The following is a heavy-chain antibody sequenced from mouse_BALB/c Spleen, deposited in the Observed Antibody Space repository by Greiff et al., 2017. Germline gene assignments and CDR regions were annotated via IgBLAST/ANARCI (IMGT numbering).Heavy chain of an antibody. CDR3: AREKVRRYFDV. D-gene: IGHD2-14*01. J-gene: IGHJ1*01. V-gene: IGHV5-6-3*01. CDR1: GFTFSSYG. Sequence: DVKLVESGGGLVQPGGSLKLSCAASGFTFSSYGMSWVRQTPDKRLELVATINSNGGSTYYPDSVKGRFTISRDNAKNTLYLQMSSLKSEDTAMYYCAREKVRRYFDVWGAGTTVTVSS. CDR2: INSNGGST.